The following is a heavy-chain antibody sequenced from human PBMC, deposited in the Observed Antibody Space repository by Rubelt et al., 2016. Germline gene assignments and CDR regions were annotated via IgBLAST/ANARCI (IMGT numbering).Heavy chain of an antibody. CDR2: IYYSGST. J-gene: IGHJ4*02. CDR1: GGSFSGYY. D-gene: IGHD4-11*01. Sequence: QVQLQQWGAGLLKPSETLSLTCAVYGGSFSGYYWSWIRQPPGKGLEWIGSIYYSGSTYYSPSLKSRVTISEDTSKNQFSLKMSSVSAADTAVYYCARQDSWYYFDHWGQGTLVTVSS. CDR3: ARQDSWYYFDH. V-gene: IGHV4-34*01.